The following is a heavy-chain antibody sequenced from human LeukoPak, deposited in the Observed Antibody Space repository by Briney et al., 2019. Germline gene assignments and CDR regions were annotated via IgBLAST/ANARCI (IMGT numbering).Heavy chain of an antibody. CDR3: ATLTGSHPAY. J-gene: IGHJ4*02. V-gene: IGHV4-39*01. CDR2: IYYSGST. Sequence: SETLSLTWTVFGGSIDRSTYYWGWIRQPPGKGLEWIGSIYYSGSTYYNPSLRSRFTISVATSKNQCSLKLNSVTAGDTAVYYCATLTGSHPAYWGQGTLVTVSS. CDR1: GGSIDRSTYY. D-gene: IGHD1-26*01.